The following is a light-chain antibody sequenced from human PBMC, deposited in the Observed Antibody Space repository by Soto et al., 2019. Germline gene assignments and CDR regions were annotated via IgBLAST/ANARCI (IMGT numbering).Light chain of an antibody. J-gene: IGLJ2*01. CDR1: SSNIGAGYD. V-gene: IGLV1-40*01. Sequence: QSVLTQPPSVAGAPVQRVTISCTGSSSNIGAGYDVHWYQQLPGTAPKLLIYGNSNRPSGVPDRFSGSKSGTSASLAITGLQAEDEADYYCQSYDSSLSVVVFGGGPKLTVL. CDR3: QSYDSSLSVVV. CDR2: GNS.